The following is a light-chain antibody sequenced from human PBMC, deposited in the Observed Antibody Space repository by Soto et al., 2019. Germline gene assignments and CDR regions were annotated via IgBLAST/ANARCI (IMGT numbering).Light chain of an antibody. CDR2: ATS. CDR3: PQYGSSPDT. Sequence: EIVLTQSPGTLSLSPGERASLSCRASQSVTSNSLAWYQQKPGQAPRLLIYATSSRATGIPDRFSGSGSGTDFTLTFSRLDPEDFAVYFSPQYGSSPDTFGQGTRLEI. CDR1: QSVTSNS. J-gene: IGKJ5*01. V-gene: IGKV3-20*01.